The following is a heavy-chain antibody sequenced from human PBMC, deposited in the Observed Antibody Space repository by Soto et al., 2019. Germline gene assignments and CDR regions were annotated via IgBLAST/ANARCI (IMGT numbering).Heavy chain of an antibody. D-gene: IGHD6-13*01. Sequence: PGGSLRLSCAASGLSVSSNYMSWVRQAPGKGLEWVSVIYGGGSTYYADSVKGRFTISRDNSKNTLYLQMNSLRAEDTAVYYCVRCSSSRYKWAFDIWGQGTMVTVSS. J-gene: IGHJ3*02. CDR3: VRCSSSRYKWAFDI. CDR1: GLSVSSNY. CDR2: IYGGGST. V-gene: IGHV3-53*01.